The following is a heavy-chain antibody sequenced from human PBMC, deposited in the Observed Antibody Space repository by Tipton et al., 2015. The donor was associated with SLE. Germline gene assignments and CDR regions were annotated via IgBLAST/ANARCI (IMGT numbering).Heavy chain of an antibody. J-gene: IGHJ4*02. V-gene: IGHV3-33*06. CDR1: GFTFSHYG. CDR2: IWYDGNNK. D-gene: IGHD1-26*01. Sequence: SGFTFSHYGMHWVRQAPGKGLEWVAIIWYDGNNKYYADSVKGRFTISRDNSESTVYLQMNTLRAEDTALYYCAKDSGNGAFDYWGQGTLVTVSS. CDR3: AKDSGNGAFDY.